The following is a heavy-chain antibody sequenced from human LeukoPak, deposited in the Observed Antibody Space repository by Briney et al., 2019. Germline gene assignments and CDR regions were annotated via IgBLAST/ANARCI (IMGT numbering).Heavy chain of an antibody. D-gene: IGHD2-2*01. V-gene: IGHV3-23*01. CDR2: ISGSGRTT. Sequence: PGGSLRLSRAASGFTFSSYAMSWVRQAPGKGLEWVSAISGSGRTTYYAASVKGRLTISRDNSKNTLYLQMNSLRVEDTAVYYCAKDQADCSSSSCYERGFDYWGQGTLVTVSS. J-gene: IGHJ4*02. CDR3: AKDQADCSSSSCYERGFDY. CDR1: GFTFSSYA.